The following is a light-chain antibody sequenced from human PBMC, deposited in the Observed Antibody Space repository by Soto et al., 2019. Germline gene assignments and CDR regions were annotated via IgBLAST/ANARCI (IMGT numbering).Light chain of an antibody. J-gene: IGLJ2*01. CDR2: NTS. CDR3: LLYYGGAGV. CDR1: TGAVTSGYY. Sequence: QAVVTQEPSLTVSPGGTVTLTCASSTGAVTSGYYPNWFQQKPGQAPRALIYNTSNKHSWTPARFSGSLLGGEAALTLSGVQPEDEAEYYCLLYYGGAGVFGGGTKLTVL. V-gene: IGLV7-43*01.